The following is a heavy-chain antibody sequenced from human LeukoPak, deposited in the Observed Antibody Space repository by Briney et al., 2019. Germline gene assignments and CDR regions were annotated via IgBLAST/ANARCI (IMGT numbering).Heavy chain of an antibody. D-gene: IGHD1-26*01. V-gene: IGHV4-59*01. CDR3: ARGYSGSYYPFDY. Sequence: SETLSLTCTVSGGSISSYYWSWIRQPPGKGLEWLGYIYYSGSTNYNPSLKSRVTISVDTSKNQFSLKLSSVTAADTAVYYCARGYSGSYYPFDYWGQGTLVTVSS. J-gene: IGHJ4*02. CDR2: IYYSGST. CDR1: GGSISSYY.